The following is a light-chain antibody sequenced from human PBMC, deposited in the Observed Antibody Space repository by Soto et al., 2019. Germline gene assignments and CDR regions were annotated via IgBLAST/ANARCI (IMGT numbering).Light chain of an antibody. CDR2: WAY. CDR1: QSVLYSSNNKNY. V-gene: IGKV4-1*01. Sequence: DIVMTQSPDSLAVSLGERATINCNSSQSVLYSSNNKNYLAWYQQKPGQPPKVIIYWAYTRESGVTDRFSGSGSGTDFTLTISSLQAEDVAVYYCQQYYSTPYTFGQGTKLEI. CDR3: QQYYSTPYT. J-gene: IGKJ2*01.